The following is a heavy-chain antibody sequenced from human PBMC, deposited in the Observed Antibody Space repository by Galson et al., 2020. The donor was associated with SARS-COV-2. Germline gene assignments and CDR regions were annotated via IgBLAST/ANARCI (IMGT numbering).Heavy chain of an antibody. CDR2: IYWDDDK. CDR3: THHTNSGYDPTFEY. Sequence: KMSGPTLVQPTQTITLNCTFSGFSLSTSGVGAGWIRHPPGNALEWLALIYWDDDKRYSPTLKSRLTITKDTSKNQVVLTMTNIDPVDTATYYCTHHTNSGYDPTFEYWGQGTLVTVSS. CDR1: GFSLSTSGVG. J-gene: IGHJ4*02. D-gene: IGHD5-12*01. V-gene: IGHV2-5*02.